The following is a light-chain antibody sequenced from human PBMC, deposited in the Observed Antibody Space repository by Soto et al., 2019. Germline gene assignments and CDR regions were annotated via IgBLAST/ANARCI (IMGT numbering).Light chain of an antibody. CDR3: QQYHIYSGT. CDR2: AAS. Sequence: DIQLTQSPSFLSASVGDRVTITCRASQDISSYLAWYQQRPGKVPKLLIYAASTLQSGVPSRFSGSGSGPEFTLTINSLQPDDFATYYCQQYHIYSGTFGQGTKVDIK. CDR1: QDISSY. V-gene: IGKV1-9*01. J-gene: IGKJ1*01.